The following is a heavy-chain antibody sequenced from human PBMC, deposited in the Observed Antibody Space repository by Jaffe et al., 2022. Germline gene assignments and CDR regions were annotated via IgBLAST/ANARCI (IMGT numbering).Heavy chain of an antibody. Sequence: EVQLVESGGGLVQPGGSLRLSCAASGFTFSSYEMNWVRQAPGKGLEWVSYISSSGSTIYYADSVKGRFTISRDNAKNSLYLQMNSLRAEDTAVYYCARGRVATISGDAFDIWGQGTMVTVSS. D-gene: IGHD5-12*01. CDR1: GFTFSSYE. J-gene: IGHJ3*02. V-gene: IGHV3-48*03. CDR2: ISSSGSTI. CDR3: ARGRVATISGDAFDI.